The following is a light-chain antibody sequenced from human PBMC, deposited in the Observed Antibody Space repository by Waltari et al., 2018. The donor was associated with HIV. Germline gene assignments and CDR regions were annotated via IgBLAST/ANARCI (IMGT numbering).Light chain of an antibody. CDR3: QHYNSYPWT. CDR1: QSVSNW. V-gene: IGKV1-5*03. J-gene: IGKJ1*01. CDR2: KAS. Sequence: QLTQSPSFLAASMAARVTFTCRASQSVSNWLAWYQQKPGRAPKLLIYKASSLESGVPSRFSGSGSGAEFTLTISSLQPDDIATYYCQHYNSYPWTFGQGTKVEIK.